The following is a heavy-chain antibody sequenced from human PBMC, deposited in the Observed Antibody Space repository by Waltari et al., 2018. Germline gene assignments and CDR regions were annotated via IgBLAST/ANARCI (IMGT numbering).Heavy chain of an antibody. CDR3: VSGEVAGGARY. D-gene: IGHD2-15*01. V-gene: IGHV3-74*03. J-gene: IGHJ4*02. CDR2: IKGDGGST. CDR1: GFTFSVSW. Sequence: EVQLVESGGGLVQPGGSLRLSCAASGFTFSVSWMYWVRQAPGKGLVLSSRIKGDGGSTMYAGSVEGRFTISRDNAKNTLYLQMNTLRAEDTAVYYCVSGEVAGGARYWGRGTLVTVSS.